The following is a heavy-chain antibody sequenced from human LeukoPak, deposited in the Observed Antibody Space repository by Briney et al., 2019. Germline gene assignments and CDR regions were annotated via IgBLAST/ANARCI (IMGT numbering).Heavy chain of an antibody. V-gene: IGHV4-4*07. D-gene: IGHD6-19*01. CDR3: ARDRGGYSSGWYGGLT. CDR2: IYTSGST. J-gene: IGHJ5*02. CDR1: GGSISSYY. Sequence: SETLSLTCTVSGGSISSYYWSWIRQPAGKGLEWIGRIYTSGSTNYNPSLKSRVTISVDTSKNQFSLKLSSVTAADTAVYYCARDRGGYSSGWYGGLTWGQGTLVTVSS.